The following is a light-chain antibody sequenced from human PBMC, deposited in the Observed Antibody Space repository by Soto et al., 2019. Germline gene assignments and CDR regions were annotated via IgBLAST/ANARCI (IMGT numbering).Light chain of an antibody. CDR2: AAS. J-gene: IGKJ1*01. CDR3: PPRYITPWT. CDR1: QSISSY. Sequence: DIQMTQSPSSLSASVGDRVTITCRASQSISSYLNWYQQKPGKAPKLLIYAASSLQSGVPSRFSGSWFWTDFNPTISRPAPEDFATFFFPPRYITPWTVRQGTKVGIQ. V-gene: IGKV1-39*01.